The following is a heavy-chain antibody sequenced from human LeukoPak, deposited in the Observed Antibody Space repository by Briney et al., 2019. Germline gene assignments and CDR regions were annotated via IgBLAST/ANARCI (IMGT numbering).Heavy chain of an antibody. V-gene: IGHV3-30*03. J-gene: IGHJ5*02. CDR3: ARGDKQLVFNRNKGGFDP. Sequence: GGSLRLSCAASGFTFSSYGMHWVRQAPGKGLEWVAVISYDGSNKYYADSVKGRFTISRDNSKNTLYLQMNSLRTEDTAVYYCARGDKQLVFNRNKGGFDPWGQGTLVTVSS. CDR2: ISYDGSNK. D-gene: IGHD6-13*01. CDR1: GFTFSSYG.